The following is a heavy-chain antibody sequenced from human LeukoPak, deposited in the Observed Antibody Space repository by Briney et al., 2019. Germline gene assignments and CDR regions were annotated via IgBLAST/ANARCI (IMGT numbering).Heavy chain of an antibody. CDR1: GHSIINSFY. CDR2: IYYSGST. Sequence: SETLSLTCTVSGHSIINSFYWGWIRQPPGKGLEWIGYIYYSGSTNYNPSLKSRVTISVDTSKNQFSLKLSSVTAADTAVYYCARAPNPYYYDSSGSTLAPRSWFFDYWGQGTLVTVSS. V-gene: IGHV4-59*01. D-gene: IGHD3-22*01. J-gene: IGHJ4*02. CDR3: ARAPNPYYYDSSGSTLAPRSWFFDY.